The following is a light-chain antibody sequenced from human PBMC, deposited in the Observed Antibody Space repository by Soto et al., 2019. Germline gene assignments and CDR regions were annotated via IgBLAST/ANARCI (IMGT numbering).Light chain of an antibody. V-gene: IGLV2-11*01. CDR3: CSYAGSYCLGWV. CDR2: DVS. Sequence: QSGLTQPRSVSGSPGQSVTISCTGTSSDVGGYNYVSWYQQHPGKAPKLMIYDVSKRPSGVPDRFSGSKSGNTASLTISGLQAEDEDDYYCCSYAGSYCLGWVFGTGTKVTVL. J-gene: IGLJ1*01. CDR1: SSDVGGYNY.